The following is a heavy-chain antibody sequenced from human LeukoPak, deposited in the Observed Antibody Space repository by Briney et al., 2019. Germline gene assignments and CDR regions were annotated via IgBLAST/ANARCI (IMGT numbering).Heavy chain of an antibody. CDR2: ISSSGSTI. CDR3: ARDGYDFWSGYHYYYYYGMDV. Sequence: GGSLRLSCAASGFTFSDYYMSWIRQAPGKGLEWVSYISSSGSTIYYADSVKGRFTISRDNAKNSLYLQMSSLRAEDTAVYYCARDGYDFWSGYHYYYYYGMDVWGQGTTVTVSS. CDR1: GFTFSDYY. J-gene: IGHJ6*02. V-gene: IGHV3-11*01. D-gene: IGHD3-3*01.